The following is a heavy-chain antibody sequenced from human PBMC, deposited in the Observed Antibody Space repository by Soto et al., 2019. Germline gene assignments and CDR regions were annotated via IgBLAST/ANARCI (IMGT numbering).Heavy chain of an antibody. CDR2: IIRSSSTI. J-gene: IGHJ4*02. CDR1: GFTFSSYS. D-gene: IGHD3-10*01. CDR3: ASLYYYGSGSIDY. Sequence: GGSLRLSCAASGFTFSSYSMNWVRQAPRKGLEWVSYIIRSSSTIYYADSVKGRFTISRYNAKNSLYLQMNSLRDEDIAVYYCASLYYYGSGSIDYWGQGTLVTVSS. V-gene: IGHV3-48*02.